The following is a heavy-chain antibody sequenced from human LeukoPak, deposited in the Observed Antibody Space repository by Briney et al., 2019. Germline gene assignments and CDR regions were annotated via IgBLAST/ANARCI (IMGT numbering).Heavy chain of an antibody. Sequence: GGSLGLSGEASGLTFSTCNMNWVRQAPGKGREWISYISSSNSIYYADSVKGRFTISRDNAQNSLYLQMNSLRAEDTAVYYCARDYFDSSASAWGQGTLVTVSS. D-gene: IGHD3-22*01. V-gene: IGHV3-48*04. CDR2: ISSSNSI. J-gene: IGHJ5*02. CDR3: ARDYFDSSASA. CDR1: GLTFSTCN.